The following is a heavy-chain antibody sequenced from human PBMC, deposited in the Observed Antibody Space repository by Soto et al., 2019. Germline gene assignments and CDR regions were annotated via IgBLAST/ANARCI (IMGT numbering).Heavy chain of an antibody. Sequence: QVQLVQSGAEVKKPGSSVKVSCKASGGTFSSYAISWVRQAPGQGLEWMGGIIPIFGTANYAQKFQGRVTITADEYTSTAYMELSSLRSEDTAVYYCAGKDTIFGVVTWFDPWGQGTLVTVSS. CDR2: IIPIFGTA. CDR3: AGKDTIFGVVTWFDP. CDR1: GGTFSSYA. J-gene: IGHJ5*02. V-gene: IGHV1-69*01. D-gene: IGHD3-3*01.